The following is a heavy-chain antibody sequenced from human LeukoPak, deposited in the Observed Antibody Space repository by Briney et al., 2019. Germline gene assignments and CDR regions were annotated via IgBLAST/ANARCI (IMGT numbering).Heavy chain of an antibody. CDR2: INPSRGST. D-gene: IGHD1-1*01. CDR1: GYTFTSYY. Sequence: ASVKVSCKASGYTFTSYYIHWVRQAPGQGLEWIGMINPSRGSTSYAQKFQGGLTMTRDTSTSTVYMELSSLRSEDTAVYYCTRGVQLERRYYNWFDPWGQGTLVTVSS. CDR3: TRGVQLERRYYNWFDP. J-gene: IGHJ5*02. V-gene: IGHV1-46*01.